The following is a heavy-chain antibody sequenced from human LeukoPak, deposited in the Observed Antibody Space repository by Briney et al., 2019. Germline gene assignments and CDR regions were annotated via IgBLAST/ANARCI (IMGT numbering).Heavy chain of an antibody. Sequence: PSETLSLTCSVSGGSMRSYYWSWIRQPGGRGLEWIGRVYTSGSTNYNPSLESRVTISVDTSKNQFSLKLSSVTAADTAVYYCARGRSYYYYYMDVWGKGTTVTVSS. CDR3: ARGRSYYYYYMDV. CDR2: VYTSGST. J-gene: IGHJ6*03. V-gene: IGHV4-4*07. CDR1: GGSMRSYY.